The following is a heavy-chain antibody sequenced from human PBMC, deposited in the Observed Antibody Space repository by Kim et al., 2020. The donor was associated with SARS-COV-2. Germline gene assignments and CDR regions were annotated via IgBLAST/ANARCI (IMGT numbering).Heavy chain of an antibody. CDR1: GFSFSTYD. CDR2: IGTLHDT. CDR3: ARGLMTSCNRTSCPFDN. J-gene: IGHJ4*02. D-gene: IGHD2-2*01. V-gene: IGHV3-13*01. Sequence: EGSLRLSCGTSGFSFSTYDMHWVRQTPGEGLEWVSSIGTLHDTYYPGSVKGRFTISRENAKDSLYLQMNSLTAGDTAIYFCARGLMTSCNRTSCPFDNWCQGTPVTVSS.